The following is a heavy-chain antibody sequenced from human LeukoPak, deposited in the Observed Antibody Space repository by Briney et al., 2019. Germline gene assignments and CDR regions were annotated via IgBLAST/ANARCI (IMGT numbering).Heavy chain of an antibody. V-gene: IGHV4-59*11. Sequence: SETLSLTCTVSGGSISSHYWSWIRQPPGKGLEWIGYIYYSGSTNYNPSLKSRVTISVDTSKNQFSLKRSSVTAADTAVYYCARAGYGGNSGYFDYWGQGTLVTVSS. CDR1: GGSISSHY. CDR2: IYYSGST. D-gene: IGHD4-23*01. J-gene: IGHJ4*02. CDR3: ARAGYGGNSGYFDY.